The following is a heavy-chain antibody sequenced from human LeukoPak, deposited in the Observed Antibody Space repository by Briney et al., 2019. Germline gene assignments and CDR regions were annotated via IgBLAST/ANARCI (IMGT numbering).Heavy chain of an antibody. V-gene: IGHV4-31*03. J-gene: IGHJ6*02. CDR2: IYYSGST. CDR3: ARDWMSGMDV. CDR1: GGSISSGGYY. Sequence: KPSETLFLTCTVSGGSISSGGYYWSWIRQHPGKGLEWIGYIYYSGSTYYNPSLKSRVTISVDTSKNQFSLKLSSVTAADTAVYYCARDWMSGMDVWGQGTTVTVSS. D-gene: IGHD2-2*03.